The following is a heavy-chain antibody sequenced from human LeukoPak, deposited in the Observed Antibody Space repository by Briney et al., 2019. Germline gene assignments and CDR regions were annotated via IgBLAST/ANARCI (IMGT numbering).Heavy chain of an antibody. Sequence: GGSLRLSCAASGFTFTNHWMSWVRQAPGKGLEWVANIQERGSEKKYVDSVKGRFTISRDNAKNSLFLQMNSLRVEDTGIYYCARDRVGGANDYWGQGTLVTVSS. D-gene: IGHD3-16*01. V-gene: IGHV3-7*01. J-gene: IGHJ4*02. CDR2: IQERGSEK. CDR1: GFTFTNHW. CDR3: ARDRVGGANDY.